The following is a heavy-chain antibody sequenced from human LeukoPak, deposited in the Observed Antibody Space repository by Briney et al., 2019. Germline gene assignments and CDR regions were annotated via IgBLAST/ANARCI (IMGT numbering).Heavy chain of an antibody. CDR3: ARVRWFGELLGAFDI. J-gene: IGHJ3*02. D-gene: IGHD3-10*01. CDR1: GGSFSGYY. Sequence: SETLSLTCAVYGGSFSGYYWSWIRQPPGKGLQWIGEINHSGSTNYNPSLKSRVTISVDTSKNQFSLKLSSVTAADTAVYYCARVRWFGELLGAFDIWGQGTMVTVSS. V-gene: IGHV4-34*01. CDR2: INHSGST.